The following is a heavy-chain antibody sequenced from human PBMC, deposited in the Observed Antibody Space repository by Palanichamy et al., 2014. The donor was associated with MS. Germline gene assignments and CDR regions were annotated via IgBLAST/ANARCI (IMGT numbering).Heavy chain of an antibody. V-gene: IGHV1-18*04. CDR1: LRTFSSYS. CDR2: TSAYNGNT. J-gene: IGHJ3*02. CDR3: ARERVSRYFDWFPSDAFDI. Sequence: LVQSGAEVKKPGAVSEGLLQGFWLRTFSSYSISWVRQAPGQGLEWMGWTSAYNGNTNYAQKLQGRVTMTTDTSTSTAYMELRSLRSDDTAAYYCARERVSRYFDWFPSDAFDIWGQGTMFTVSS. D-gene: IGHD3-9*01.